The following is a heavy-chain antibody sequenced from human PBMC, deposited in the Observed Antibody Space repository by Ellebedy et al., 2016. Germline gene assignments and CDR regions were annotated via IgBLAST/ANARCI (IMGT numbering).Heavy chain of an antibody. CDR1: GGSISSYY. J-gene: IGHJ4*02. CDR3: ARRGGGQYSSSWFDY. Sequence: SETLSLTXTVSGGSISSYYWSWIRQPPGKGLEWVGYIYYSGSTNYNPSLKSRVTISVDTSKNQFSLKLSSVTAADTAVYYCARRGGGQYSSSWFDYWGQGTLVTVSS. D-gene: IGHD6-13*01. CDR2: IYYSGST. V-gene: IGHV4-59*01.